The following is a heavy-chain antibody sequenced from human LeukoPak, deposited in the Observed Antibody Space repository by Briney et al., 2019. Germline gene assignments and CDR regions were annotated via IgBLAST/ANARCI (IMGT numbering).Heavy chain of an antibody. J-gene: IGHJ6*02. V-gene: IGHV5-51*01. D-gene: IGHD3-22*01. Sequence: GESLKISGKGSGYSFTSYWIGWVRKMPGKGLEWMGVIYPGDSDTRYGPSFQGQVTISADKSISTAYLQWSSLKASDTAMYYCARHSAPMIVAGPGMDVWGQGTTVTVSS. CDR3: ARHSAPMIVAGPGMDV. CDR2: IYPGDSDT. CDR1: GYSFTSYW.